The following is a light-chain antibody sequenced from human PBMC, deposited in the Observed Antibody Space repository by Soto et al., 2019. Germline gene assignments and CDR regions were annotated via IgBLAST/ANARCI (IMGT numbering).Light chain of an antibody. CDR3: QQYHSYPAS. CDR1: QGISSF. J-gene: IGKJ1*01. V-gene: IGKV1-16*01. CDR2: DAS. Sequence: DIQMTQSPSSLSASVGDRVTITCRASQGISSFLAWFQQKPGKAPKSLIYDASTLQSGVSSRFSGSGSDTHFTLTISSLQPEDFANYYCQQYHSYPASFGQGTKVEIK.